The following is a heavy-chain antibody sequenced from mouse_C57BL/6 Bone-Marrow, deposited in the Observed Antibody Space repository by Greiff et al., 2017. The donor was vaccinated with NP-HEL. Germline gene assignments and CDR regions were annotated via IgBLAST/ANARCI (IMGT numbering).Heavy chain of an antibody. V-gene: IGHV2-9-1*01. Sequence: VQLQESGPGLVAPSQSLSITCTASGFSLTSYAISWVRQPPGKGLEWLGVIWTGGGTTYNSALNSSLSTSKDNSKSQVFLKMSRLQTDNTAKYCCARAGYYGSRASFAYWGQGTLVTVSA. CDR1: GFSLTSYA. J-gene: IGHJ3*01. CDR3: ARAGYYGSRASFAY. D-gene: IGHD1-1*01. CDR2: IWTGGGT.